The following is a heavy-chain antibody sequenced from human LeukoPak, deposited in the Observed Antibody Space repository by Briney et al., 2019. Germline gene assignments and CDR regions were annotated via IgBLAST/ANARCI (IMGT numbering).Heavy chain of an antibody. CDR1: GRSISSSSYY. CDR2: IYYSGST. J-gene: IGHJ3*02. Sequence: KPSETLSLTCTVSGRSISSSSYYWGWIRQPPGKGLEWIGSIYYSGSTYYNPSLKSRVTILVDKSKNQFSLKLSSVTAADTAVYYCARVVVPAAIRDAFDIWGQGTMVTVSS. D-gene: IGHD2-2*01. CDR3: ARVVVPAAIRDAFDI. V-gene: IGHV4-39*07.